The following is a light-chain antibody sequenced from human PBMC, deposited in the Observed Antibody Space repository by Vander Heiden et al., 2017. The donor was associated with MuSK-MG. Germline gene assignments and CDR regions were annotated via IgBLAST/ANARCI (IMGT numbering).Light chain of an antibody. Sequence: VFTQSPGTLSLSPGETATLSSRANRSVSSNYLAWYQQERSQAPKLLISLESSMATGIPDRFTGSGSGTDFTLTISRLEPADFAMYFCHQARSSLTFGGGTKVEI. V-gene: IGKV3-20*01. CDR2: LES. CDR1: RSVSSNY. CDR3: HQARSSLT. J-gene: IGKJ4*01.